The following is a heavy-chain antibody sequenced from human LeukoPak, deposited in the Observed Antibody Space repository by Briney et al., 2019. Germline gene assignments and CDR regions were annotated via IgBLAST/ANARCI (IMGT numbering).Heavy chain of an antibody. Sequence: PSETLSLTCAVSGGSVSGYSWSWIRQPPGKGLEWIGDTTDRGGTSYTPSLKSRVTISLDTSKNQFSLHLTSVTAADTAVYFCARVPDWEPIDKWGQGTLVTVSS. CDR3: ARVPDWEPIDK. V-gene: IGHV4-34*01. CDR1: GGSVSGYS. CDR2: TTDRGGT. D-gene: IGHD1-26*01. J-gene: IGHJ4*02.